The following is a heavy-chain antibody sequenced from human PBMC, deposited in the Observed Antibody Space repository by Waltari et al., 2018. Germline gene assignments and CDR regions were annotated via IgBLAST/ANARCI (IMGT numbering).Heavy chain of an antibody. CDR2: ISSSSSYI. Sequence: EVQLVESGGGLVKPGGSLRLSCAASGFTFRSYSMNWVRQAPGKGLEWVSSISSSSSYIYYADSVKGRFTISRDNAKNSLYLQMNSLRAEDTAVYYCARRAAAGTGAFDIWGQGTMVTVSS. J-gene: IGHJ3*02. CDR1: GFTFRSYS. V-gene: IGHV3-21*01. CDR3: ARRAAAGTGAFDI. D-gene: IGHD6-13*01.